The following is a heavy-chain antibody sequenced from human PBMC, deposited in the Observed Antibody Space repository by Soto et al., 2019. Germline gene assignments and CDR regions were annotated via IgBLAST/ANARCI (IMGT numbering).Heavy chain of an antibody. J-gene: IGHJ6*02. CDR1: GYTFTSYG. V-gene: IGHV1-18*01. CDR3: ARLPDYDFWSGYYPDYYYYGMDV. Sequence: GASVKVSCKASGYTFTSYGISWVRQAPGQGLEWMGWISAYNGNTNYAQKLQGRVTMTTDTSTSTAYMELRSLRSDDTAVYYCARLPDYDFWSGYYPDYYYYGMDVWGQGTTVTVS. D-gene: IGHD3-3*01. CDR2: ISAYNGNT.